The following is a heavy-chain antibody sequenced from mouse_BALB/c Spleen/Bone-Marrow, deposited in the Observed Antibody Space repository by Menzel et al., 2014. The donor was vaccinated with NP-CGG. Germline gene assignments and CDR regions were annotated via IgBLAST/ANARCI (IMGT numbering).Heavy chain of an antibody. V-gene: IGHV5-12*02. CDR1: GFTFSDYY. D-gene: IGHD2-12*01. J-gene: IGHJ4*01. CDR3: ARNAVYRGYAMDY. Sequence: EVKVVESGGGLVQPGGSLKLSCATSGFTFSDYYMYWVRQTPEKRLEWVAYISNGGGSTYYPDTVKGRFTISRDNAKNTLYLKMSSRKSDDTAMYYCARNAVYRGYAMDYWGQGTSVTVSS. CDR2: ISNGGGST.